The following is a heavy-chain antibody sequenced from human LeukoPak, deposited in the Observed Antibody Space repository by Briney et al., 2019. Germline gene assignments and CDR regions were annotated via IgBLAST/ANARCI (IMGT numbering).Heavy chain of an antibody. CDR2: ISYDGSNE. J-gene: IGHJ4*02. CDR3: ARATYRYSYGYARY. D-gene: IGHD5-18*01. V-gene: IGHV3-30*04. CDR1: GFTFTTYG. Sequence: GRSLRLSCAASGFTFTTYGMHWVRQAPGKGLEWVAVISYDGSNEYYADSVKGRFTISRDNFKNTLYLQMNSLRAEDTAVYYCARATYRYSYGYARYWGQGTLVTVSS.